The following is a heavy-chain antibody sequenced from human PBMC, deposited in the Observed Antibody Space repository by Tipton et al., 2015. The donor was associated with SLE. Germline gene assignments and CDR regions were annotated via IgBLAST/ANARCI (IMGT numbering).Heavy chain of an antibody. CDR1: GLTFSDHY. V-gene: IGHV3-72*01. CDR2: TGNKANSYIT. Sequence: SLRLSCAASGLTFSDHYMDWVRQAPGKGLEWVGRTGNKANSYITEYAASVTGRFTISRDESKNSLYLQMNSLKTEDTAVYYCARYSFDFWSGFMDVWGKGTTVTVSS. D-gene: IGHD3-3*01. CDR3: ARYSFDFWSGFMDV. J-gene: IGHJ6*03.